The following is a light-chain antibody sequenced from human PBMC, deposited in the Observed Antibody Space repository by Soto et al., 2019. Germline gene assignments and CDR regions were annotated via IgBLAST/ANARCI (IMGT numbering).Light chain of an antibody. Sequence: DIQMTQSPSTLSASVGDRLTITCRASQSISSWLAWYQQKPGKAPNLVIYKASTSVSGVLSRFSGSGSGTEFTLTINSLQPDDFATYYCQQHISYPYTFGQGTKLQIK. CDR3: QQHISYPYT. J-gene: IGKJ2*01. V-gene: IGKV1-5*03. CDR1: QSISSW. CDR2: KAS.